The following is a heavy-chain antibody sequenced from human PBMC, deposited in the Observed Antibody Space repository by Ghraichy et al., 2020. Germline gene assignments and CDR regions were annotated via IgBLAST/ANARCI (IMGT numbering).Heavy chain of an antibody. V-gene: IGHV3-23*01. J-gene: IGHJ4*02. CDR3: AKSFRKGGYYDKRGGDY. D-gene: IGHD3-22*01. CDR2: ISGSGGST. Sequence: GGSLRLSCAASGFTFSSYAMSWVRQAPGKGLEWVSAISGSGGSTYYADSVKGRFTISRDNSKNTLYLQMNSLRAEDTAVYYCAKSFRKGGYYDKRGGDYWGQGTLVTVSS. CDR1: GFTFSSYA.